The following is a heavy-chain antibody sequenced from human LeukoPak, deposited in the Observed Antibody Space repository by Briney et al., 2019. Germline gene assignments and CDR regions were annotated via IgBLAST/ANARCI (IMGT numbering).Heavy chain of an antibody. Sequence: PGGSLRLSCAVSGFTFSGFWMSWSRQAPGKGLEWVASINSDGSEGYYADVVKGRFTISRDNSKNTLYLQMNSLRAEDTAVYYCAKEAAPADYWGQGTLVTVSS. CDR2: INSDGSEG. V-gene: IGHV3-7*03. J-gene: IGHJ4*02. CDR3: AKEAAPADY. CDR1: GFTFSGFW. D-gene: IGHD6-25*01.